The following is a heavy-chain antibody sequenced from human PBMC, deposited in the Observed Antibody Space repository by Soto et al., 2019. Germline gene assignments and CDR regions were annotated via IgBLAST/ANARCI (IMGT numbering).Heavy chain of an antibody. V-gene: IGHV4-31*03. D-gene: IGHD2-15*01. CDR1: GGSISNDGYY. CDR2: IFYSGTT. CDR3: VGDHVVTAHYYGMDV. Sequence: QVQLQESGPGLVKPSQTLSLICTVSGGSISNDGYYWSWIRQHPGKGLEWIGYIFYSGTTYYNPFLKSRIPMSVATSKNQFSLKRHSLTAADTAVYDCVGDHVVTAHYYGMDVWGQGTTVTISS. J-gene: IGHJ6*02.